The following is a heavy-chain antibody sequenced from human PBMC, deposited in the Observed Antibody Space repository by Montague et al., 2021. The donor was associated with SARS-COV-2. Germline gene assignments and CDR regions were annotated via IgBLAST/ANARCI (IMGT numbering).Heavy chain of an antibody. CDR1: GFSLSTSGVG. CDR2: IYWDDDK. Sequence: PVLVKPTQTLTLTCTFSGFSLSTSGVGVGWIRQPPGKALEWLALIYWDDDKRYSPSLKSRLTITKDTSKNQVVLTMTNMDPVDTATYYCAHDRVTMIVVAKADAFDIWGQGTMVTVSS. D-gene: IGHD3-22*01. J-gene: IGHJ3*02. CDR3: AHDRVTMIVVAKADAFDI. V-gene: IGHV2-5*02.